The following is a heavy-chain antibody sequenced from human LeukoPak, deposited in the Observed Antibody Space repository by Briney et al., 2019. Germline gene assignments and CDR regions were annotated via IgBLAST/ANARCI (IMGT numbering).Heavy chain of an antibody. V-gene: IGHV3-30*04. D-gene: IGHD2-15*01. CDR1: GFTFSNYA. J-gene: IGHJ4*02. Sequence: GGSLRLSCAASGFTFSNYAMHWVRQAPGKGLEWVAVISYDGSNKNYADSVKGRFTISRDNSKNTLYLQMNSLVSEDTAVYYCASDGGSGHHGLFDYWGQGTLVTVSS. CDR2: ISYDGSNK. CDR3: ASDGGSGHHGLFDY.